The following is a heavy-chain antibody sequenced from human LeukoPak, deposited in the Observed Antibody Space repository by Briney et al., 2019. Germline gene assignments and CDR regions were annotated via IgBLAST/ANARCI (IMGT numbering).Heavy chain of an antibody. V-gene: IGHV3-30-3*01. J-gene: IGHJ4*02. CDR2: ISYDGSNK. CDR3: AKLTTVAYGY. Sequence: PGGSLRLSCAASGFTFSSYAMHWVRQAPGKGLEWVAVISYDGSNKYYADSVKGRFTISRDNSKNTLYLQMNSLRAEDTAVYYCAKLTTVAYGYWGQGTLVTVSS. D-gene: IGHD4-23*01. CDR1: GFTFSSYA.